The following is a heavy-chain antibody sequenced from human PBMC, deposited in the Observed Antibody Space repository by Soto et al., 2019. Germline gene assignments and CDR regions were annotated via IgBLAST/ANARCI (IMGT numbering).Heavy chain of an antibody. CDR1: GGSISSGGYY. J-gene: IGHJ5*02. D-gene: IGHD6-13*01. V-gene: IGHV4-31*03. Sequence: PSETLSLTCTVSGGSISSGGYYWSWIRQHPGKGLEWIGYIYYSGSTYYNPSLKSRVTISVDTSKNQFSLKLSSVTAAGTAVYYCARGSSGYSSSWYGGNWFDPWGQGTLVTVSS. CDR2: IYYSGST. CDR3: ARGSSGYSSSWYGGNWFDP.